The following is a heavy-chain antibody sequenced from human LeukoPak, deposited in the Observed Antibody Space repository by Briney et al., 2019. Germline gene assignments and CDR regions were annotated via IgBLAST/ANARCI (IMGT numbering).Heavy chain of an antibody. J-gene: IGHJ4*02. V-gene: IGHV1-24*01. CDR1: GYTPTELS. CDR3: AKDERNWNYNLASQTYD. Sequence: ASVKVSCKVSGYTPTELSMHWVRQAPGKGLEWMGGFDPEDGETIYAQKFQGRVTMTEDTSTDTAYMELSSLRSEDTAVYYCAKDERNWNYNLASQTYDWGQGTLVTVSS. D-gene: IGHD1-7*01. CDR2: FDPEDGET.